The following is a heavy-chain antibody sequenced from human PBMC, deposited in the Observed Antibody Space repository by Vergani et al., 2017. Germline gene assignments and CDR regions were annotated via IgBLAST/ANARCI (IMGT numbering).Heavy chain of an antibody. CDR1: GFDFSSYI. V-gene: IGHV3-48*01. CDR2: VSTGTKSQ. D-gene: IGHD2-2*01. J-gene: IGHJ6*02. Sequence: QLVESGGGWVQPGGSLRLSCVVSGFDFSSYIMNWVRQAPGKGLEWVSFVSTGTKSQSYAESVKGRFTISRDSAKDTLYLQMNNLRAEDTALYYCAKDVGLARGYCSTTSCYGDYYYYGMDVWGQGTTVTVSS. CDR3: AKDVGLARGYCSTTSCYGDYYYYGMDV.